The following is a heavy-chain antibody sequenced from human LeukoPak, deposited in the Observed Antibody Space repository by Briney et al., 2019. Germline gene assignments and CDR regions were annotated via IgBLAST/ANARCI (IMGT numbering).Heavy chain of an antibody. V-gene: IGHV4-34*01. CDR2: INDSGST. D-gene: IGHD3-16*02. J-gene: IGHJ4*02. Sequence: SETLSLTCAVYTGSFSGYYWSWIRQPPGKGLEWIGEINDSGSTNYNPSLKSRVTISVDTSKNQFSLKLSSVTAADTAVYYCARVKYDYVWGSYRDIDLTDYWGQGTLVTVSS. CDR3: ARVKYDYVWGSYRDIDLTDY. CDR1: TGSFSGYY.